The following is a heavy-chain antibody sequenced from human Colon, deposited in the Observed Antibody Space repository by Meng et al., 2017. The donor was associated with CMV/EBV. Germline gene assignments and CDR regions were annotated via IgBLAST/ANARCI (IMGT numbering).Heavy chain of an antibody. CDR3: ARGLAVAGVFSSIAFDI. CDR2: IYSNGNT. D-gene: IGHD6-19*01. CDR1: GGTMNGYY. Sequence: SETLSLTCTVSGGTMNGYYWSWIRRPPGKAMQYIGFIYSNGNTNYNPSLKSRVTMSLVPSKNQFSLRLTSVTAADTAVYYCARGLAVAGVFSSIAFDIWGQGTLVTVSS. J-gene: IGHJ3*02. V-gene: IGHV4-59*01.